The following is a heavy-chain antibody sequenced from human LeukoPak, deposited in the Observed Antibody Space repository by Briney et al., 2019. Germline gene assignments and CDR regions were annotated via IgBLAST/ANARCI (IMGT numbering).Heavy chain of an antibody. J-gene: IGHJ6*03. CDR1: GGTFSSYA. CDR2: IIPIFGTA. V-gene: IGHV1-69*05. Sequence: SVKVSCKASGGTFSSYALSWVRQAPGQGLEWMGGIIPIFGTANYAQKFQGRVTITTDESTSTAYMELSSLRSEDTAVYYCARGARYYYYYYMDVWGKGTTVTVSS. D-gene: IGHD1-26*01. CDR3: ARGARYYYYYYMDV.